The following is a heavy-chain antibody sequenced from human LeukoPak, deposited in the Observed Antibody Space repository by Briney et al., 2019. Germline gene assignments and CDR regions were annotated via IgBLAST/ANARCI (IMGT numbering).Heavy chain of an antibody. CDR1: GFTFSSYW. J-gene: IGHJ3*02. V-gene: IGHV3-7*01. CDR3: ARERRTYYYDSSGYPGDAFDI. D-gene: IGHD3-22*01. CDR2: IKQDGSEK. Sequence: GGSLRLSCAASGFTFSSYWMSWVRQAPGKGLEWVANIKQDGSEKYYVDSVKGRFTISRDNAKNSLYLQMNSLRAEDTAVYYCARERRTYYYDSSGYPGDAFDIWGQGTMVTVSS.